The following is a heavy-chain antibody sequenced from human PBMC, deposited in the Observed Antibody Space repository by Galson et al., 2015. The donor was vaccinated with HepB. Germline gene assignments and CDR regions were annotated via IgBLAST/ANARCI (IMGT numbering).Heavy chain of an antibody. CDR1: GYSFISHW. CDR2: IDPSDSYT. Sequence: QSGAEVKKPGESLRISCKGSGYSFISHWISWVRQMPGKGLEWMGRIDPSDSYTNYSPSFQGHVTFSADKSITTAYLQWSSLKASDTAMYYCARYVQNGYNYLPGDYWGQGTLVTVSS. V-gene: IGHV5-10-1*01. CDR3: ARYVQNGYNYLPGDY. D-gene: IGHD5-24*01. J-gene: IGHJ4*02.